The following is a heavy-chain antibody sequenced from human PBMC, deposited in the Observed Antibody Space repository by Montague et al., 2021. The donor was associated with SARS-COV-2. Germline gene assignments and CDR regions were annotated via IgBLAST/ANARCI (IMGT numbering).Heavy chain of an antibody. V-gene: IGHV4-59*11. CDR2: IYYTGST. Sequence: SETLSLTCTVSGGSISSHYWTWIRKPPGKGLEWIGYIYYTGSTNNNPSLKSRVAISVDTSKNQFSLSLRSVTAADTALDYYARLPPDGSWYLDLWGRGTLVTVSS. J-gene: IGHJ2*01. CDR1: GGSISSHY. D-gene: IGHD5-24*01. CDR3: ARLPPDGSWYLDL.